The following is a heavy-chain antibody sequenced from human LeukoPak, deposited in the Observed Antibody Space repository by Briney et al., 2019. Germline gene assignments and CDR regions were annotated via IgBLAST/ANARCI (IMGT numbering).Heavy chain of an antibody. D-gene: IGHD4-17*01. J-gene: IGHJ3*02. CDR3: ARVRGASSRFDAFDI. CDR1: GYIFTGYY. CDR2: INPNSGGT. V-gene: IGHV1-2*02. Sequence: PQASVKVSCKASGYIFTGYYIHWVRQAPGQGLEWMGWINPNSGGTNFAQKFQGRVTMTRDTSISTAYMELRRLRSDDTAVYYCARVRGASSRFDAFDIWGQGTMVTVSS.